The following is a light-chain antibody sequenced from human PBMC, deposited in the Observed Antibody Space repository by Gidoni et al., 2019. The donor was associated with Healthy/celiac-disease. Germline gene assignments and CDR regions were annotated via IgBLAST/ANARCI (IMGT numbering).Light chain of an antibody. Sequence: DIVMTQSPDSLAVSLGERATINCKSSQSVLYSSNNKNYLAWYQQKPGQPPKLLIYWASTRESGVPDRFSGSGSGTDFTLTISSLQAEDVAVYYCQQYYSTPPVCSFXXXTKLEIK. CDR3: QQYYSTPPVCS. CDR2: WAS. V-gene: IGKV4-1*01. J-gene: IGKJ2*04. CDR1: QSVLYSSNNKNY.